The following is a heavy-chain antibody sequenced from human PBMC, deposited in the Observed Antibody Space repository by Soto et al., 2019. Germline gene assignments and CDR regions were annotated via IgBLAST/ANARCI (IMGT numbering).Heavy chain of an antibody. CDR3: AKDETDGRYLADY. CDR1: GFTFSSYG. CDR2: ISYDGSNT. J-gene: IGHJ4*02. V-gene: IGHV3-30*18. D-gene: IGHD1-26*01. Sequence: PGGSLRLSCVASGFTFSSYGMHWVRQAPGKGLEWVAIISYDGSNTYYADSVKGRFTISRDNSKNTLYLQMNSLRAEDTSVYYCAKDETDGRYLADYWGQGTLVTVSS.